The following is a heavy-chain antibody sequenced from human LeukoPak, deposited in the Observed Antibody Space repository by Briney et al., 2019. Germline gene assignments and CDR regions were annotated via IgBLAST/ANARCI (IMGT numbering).Heavy chain of an antibody. CDR2: INPNSGGT. V-gene: IGHV1-2*06. Sequence: GASVKVSCKASGYTFTCYYMHWVRQAPGQGLEWMGRINPNSGGTNYAQKFQGRVTMTRDTSISTAYMELSRLRSDDTAVYYCARSRITIFGVVDNWFDPWGQGTLVTVSS. CDR1: GYTFTCYY. CDR3: ARSRITIFGVVDNWFDP. J-gene: IGHJ5*02. D-gene: IGHD3-3*01.